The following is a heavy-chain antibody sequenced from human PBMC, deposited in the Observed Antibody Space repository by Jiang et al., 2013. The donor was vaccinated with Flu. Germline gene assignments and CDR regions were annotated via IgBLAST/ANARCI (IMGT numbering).Heavy chain of an antibody. D-gene: IGHD4-17*01. J-gene: IGHJ5*02. CDR2: IYYNGSA. V-gene: IGHV4-31*02. CDR1: SGSIRNSGYY. CDR3: ARTAVTTQGNNWFDL. Sequence: SGSIRNSGYYWTWIRQHPGKGLEWIGNIYYNGSAYYNPSLKSRMSISVDMSENQFSMKLTSVTAADTAVYFCARTAVTTQGNNWFDLWGQGTLVTVSS.